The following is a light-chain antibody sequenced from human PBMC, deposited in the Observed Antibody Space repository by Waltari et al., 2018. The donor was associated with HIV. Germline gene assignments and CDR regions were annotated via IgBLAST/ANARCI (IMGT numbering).Light chain of an antibody. V-gene: IGLV1-44*01. CDR3: ATWDDTMSVV. CDR1: PSNIGSNS. CDR2: SND. Sequence: QSPLTQTPSMSGAPGQRVNISCSGGPSNIGSNSVNWYRQLPGTAPKLLIYSNDQRPASVPVRFSGSKSATSAFLVISGRQSDDEADYYCATWDDTMSVVFGGGTRLTVL. J-gene: IGLJ2*01.